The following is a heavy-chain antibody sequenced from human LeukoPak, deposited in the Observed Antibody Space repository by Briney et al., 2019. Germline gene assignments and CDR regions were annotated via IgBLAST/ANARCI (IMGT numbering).Heavy chain of an antibody. D-gene: IGHD3-10*01. Sequence: GGSLRLSCSASGFTFITYAMHWVRQAPGKGLEYVSVISSNGGSTYYADSVKGRFTISRDNSKKTLYLQMSSLRDEDTAVYYCVKDDLGWFGARVNYFDYWGQGTLVTVSS. V-gene: IGHV3-64D*06. CDR2: ISSNGGST. CDR1: GFTFITYA. CDR3: VKDDLGWFGARVNYFDY. J-gene: IGHJ4*02.